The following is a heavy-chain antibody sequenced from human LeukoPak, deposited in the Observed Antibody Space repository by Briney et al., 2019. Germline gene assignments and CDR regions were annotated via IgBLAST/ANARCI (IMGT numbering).Heavy chain of an antibody. Sequence: SETLSLTCAVYGGSFSGYYWSWIRQPPGKGLEWIGEINHSGSTNYNPSLKSRVTISVDTSKNQFSLKLSSVTAADTAVYYCAREGLTVAPYYYYGMDVWGQGTTVTVSS. J-gene: IGHJ6*02. D-gene: IGHD6-19*01. CDR1: GGSFSGYY. CDR3: AREGLTVAPYYYYGMDV. V-gene: IGHV4-34*01. CDR2: INHSGST.